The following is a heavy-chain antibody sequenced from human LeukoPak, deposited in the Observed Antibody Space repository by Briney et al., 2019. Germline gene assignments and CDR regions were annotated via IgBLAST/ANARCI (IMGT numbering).Heavy chain of an antibody. CDR1: GFTVSSNY. Sequence: GGSLRLSCAASGFTVSSNYMTWVRQAPGKGLEWVSVIYNGGSTYYADSVKGRFTISRDNSKNTLYLQMNSLRAEDTAVYYCAKVRGYTYGDDYWGQGTQVTVSS. D-gene: IGHD5-18*01. CDR3: AKVRGYTYGDDY. J-gene: IGHJ4*02. V-gene: IGHV3-53*01. CDR2: IYNGGST.